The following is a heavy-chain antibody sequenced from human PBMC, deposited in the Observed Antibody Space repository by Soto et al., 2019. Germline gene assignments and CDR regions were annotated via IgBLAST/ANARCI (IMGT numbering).Heavy chain of an antibody. V-gene: IGHV1-58*01. CDR3: AAVPSQLLVRRPTADNHGMDV. Sequence: QMQLVQSGPEVKKPGASVKVSCKASGFTFTSSAVQWVGKARGQGLEWIGWIVVGSGNTTSAKKFRERATITRDMSTSTAYMELSSLRSEDAAVYYCAAVPSQLLVRRPTADNHGMDVWGQGTTVTVSS. J-gene: IGHJ6*02. D-gene: IGHD3-3*01. CDR1: GFTFTSSA. CDR2: IVVGSGNT.